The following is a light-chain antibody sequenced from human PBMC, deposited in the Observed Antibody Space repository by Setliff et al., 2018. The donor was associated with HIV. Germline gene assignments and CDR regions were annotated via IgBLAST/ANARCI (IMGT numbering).Light chain of an antibody. CDR1: DIGDTYS. J-gene: IGLJ1*01. V-gene: IGLV2-14*03. CDR2: DVS. CDR3: SSYSNTRPLV. Sequence: QSALAQPASVSGSPGQSITISCTGTDIGDTYSVSWYQQHPGKVPRLMIYDVSHRPSGVSHRFSGSKSGNTASLTISGLQAEDEADYYCSSYSNTRPLVFGTGTKVTVL.